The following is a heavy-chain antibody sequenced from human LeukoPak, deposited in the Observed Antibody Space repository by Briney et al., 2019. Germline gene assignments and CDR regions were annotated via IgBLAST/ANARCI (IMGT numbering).Heavy chain of an antibody. CDR1: GFTFSSYA. J-gene: IGHJ4*02. D-gene: IGHD2-21*02. Sequence: QTGGSLRLSCAASGFTFSSYAMSWVRQAPGKGVGWVSAISGSGGSTYYADSVKGRFTISRDNSKNTLYLQMNSLRAEDTAVYYCAKDHENCGGDCYSVTPFDYWGQGTLVTVSS. CDR3: AKDHENCGGDCYSVTPFDY. V-gene: IGHV3-23*01. CDR2: ISGSGGST.